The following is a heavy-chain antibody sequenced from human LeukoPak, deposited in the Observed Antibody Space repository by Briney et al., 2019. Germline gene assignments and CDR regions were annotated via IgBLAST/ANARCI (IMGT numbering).Heavy chain of an antibody. Sequence: GGSLRLSFETSGFPFETNAMSWVRQAPGKGLGWVATIGNTETFYADSVTGRFTISRDNSKNTVNLQMNRLRVEDTAIYYCAKDWIQFNRVFDCFDSWGQGTLVTVSS. V-gene: IGHV3-23*01. CDR3: AKDWIQFNRVFDCFDS. CDR2: IGNTET. J-gene: IGHJ4*02. CDR1: GFPFETNA. D-gene: IGHD5-18*01.